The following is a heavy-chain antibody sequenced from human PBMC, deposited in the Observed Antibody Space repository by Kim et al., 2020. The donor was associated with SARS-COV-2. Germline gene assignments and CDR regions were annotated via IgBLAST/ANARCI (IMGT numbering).Heavy chain of an antibody. CDR3: ARNDRVGATDY. CDR1: GGPMSSSKW. Sequence: SETLSLTCAVSGGPMSSSKWGRWARQPPGRGLACVGVIYHSGSTNYNPSLKSRVTISVDKSKNQFSLKLSSVTAADTAVYYCARNDRVGATDYWGQGTLVTVSS. D-gene: IGHD1-26*01. J-gene: IGHJ4*02. V-gene: IGHV4-4*02. CDR2: IYHSGST.